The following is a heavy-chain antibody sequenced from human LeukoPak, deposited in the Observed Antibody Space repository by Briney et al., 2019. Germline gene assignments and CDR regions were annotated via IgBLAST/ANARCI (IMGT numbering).Heavy chain of an antibody. Sequence: SVKVSCKASGVTFTSSAMRWVRQARGQRLEWVGWIVVGSGNTNDAQKFQERVTITRDMSRSTAYMERSRLRSEDTAVYYCAAGDSYYYGMDVWGQGTTVTVSS. V-gene: IGHV1-58*02. CDR1: GVTFTSSA. J-gene: IGHJ6*02. CDR2: IVVGSGNT. D-gene: IGHD3-16*01. CDR3: AAGDSYYYGMDV.